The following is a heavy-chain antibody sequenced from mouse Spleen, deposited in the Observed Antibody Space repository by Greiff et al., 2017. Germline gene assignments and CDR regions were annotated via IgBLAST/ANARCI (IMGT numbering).Heavy chain of an antibody. CDR3: ARFDYDGYFDV. J-gene: IGHJ1*01. D-gene: IGHD2-4*01. CDR2: INPSTGGT. V-gene: IGHV1-42*01. CDR1: GYSFTGYY. Sequence: EVQLQQSGPELVKPGASVKISCKASGYSFTGYYMNWVKQSPEKSLEWIGEINPSTGGTTYNQKFKAKATLTVDKSSSTAYMQLKSLTSEDSAVYYCARFDYDGYFDVWGAGTTVTVSS.